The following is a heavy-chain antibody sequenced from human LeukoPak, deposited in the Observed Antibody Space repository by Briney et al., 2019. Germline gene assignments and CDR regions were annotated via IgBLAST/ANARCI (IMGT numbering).Heavy chain of an antibody. CDR1: GGSFSGYY. V-gene: IGHV4-34*01. Sequence: PSETLSLTCAVYGGSFSGYYWSWIRQPPGKGLEWIGEINHSGSTNYNPSLKSRVTISVDTSKNQFSLKLSSVTAADTAVYYCARVHFYDSSGYSLINPWGQGTLVTVSS. CDR3: ARVHFYDSSGYSLINP. D-gene: IGHD3-22*01. J-gene: IGHJ4*02. CDR2: INHSGST.